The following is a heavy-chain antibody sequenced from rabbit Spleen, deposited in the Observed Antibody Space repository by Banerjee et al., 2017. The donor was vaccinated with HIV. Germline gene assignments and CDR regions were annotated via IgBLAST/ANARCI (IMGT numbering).Heavy chain of an antibody. J-gene: IGHJ4*01. D-gene: IGHD1-1*01. V-gene: IGHV1S40*01. Sequence: QSLEESGGDLVKPGASLTLTCTASGFSFSSSYWICWVRQAPGKGLEYIACIYADSSGSTYYASWAKGRFTISKTSSTTVTLQMTSLTAADTATYFCARSADYVDDYFVLWGPGTLVTVS. CDR1: GFSFSSSYW. CDR3: ARSADYVDDYFVL. CDR2: IYADSSGST.